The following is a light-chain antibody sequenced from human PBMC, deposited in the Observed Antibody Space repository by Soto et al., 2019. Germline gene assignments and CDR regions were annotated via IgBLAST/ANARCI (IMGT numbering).Light chain of an antibody. J-gene: IGLJ1*01. CDR1: SSDVGGYNF. Sequence: QSALTQPPSASGSPGQSVTISCTGTSSDVGGYNFVSWYQQHPGKAPKLIIYEVSERPSGVPDRFSGSKSGNTASLTVSGLQAADAADYCCSSYAGSNNYVFGTGTKLTVL. V-gene: IGLV2-8*01. CDR3: SSYAGSNNYV. CDR2: EVS.